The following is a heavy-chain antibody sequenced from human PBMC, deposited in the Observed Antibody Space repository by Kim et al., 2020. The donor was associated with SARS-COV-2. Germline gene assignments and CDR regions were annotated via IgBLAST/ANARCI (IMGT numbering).Heavy chain of an antibody. CDR2: IKSDGSSA. CDR1: GFTFSNYW. V-gene: IGHV3-74*01. D-gene: IGHD3-22*01. Sequence: GGSLRLSCAASGFTFSNYWMHWVRQAPGKGLVWVSRIKSDGSSATYADSVKGRFTISRDNAKNTLYLQMNSLRAEDTAVYYCARGYYDSRGYYLYWYFDLWGRGTLVTVSS. J-gene: IGHJ2*01. CDR3: ARGYYDSRGYYLYWYFDL.